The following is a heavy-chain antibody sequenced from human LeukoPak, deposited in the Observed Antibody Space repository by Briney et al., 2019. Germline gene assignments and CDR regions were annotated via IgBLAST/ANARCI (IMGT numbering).Heavy chain of an antibody. V-gene: IGHV1-2*02. CDR2: SNPNSGGT. Sequence: ASVKVSCKASGYTFTGYYMHWVRQAPGQGLEWMGWSNPNSGGTNYAQKFQGRVTMTRDTSISTAYMELSRLRSDDTAVYYCARDLGQQLVPYWFDPWGQGTLVTVSS. D-gene: IGHD6-13*01. J-gene: IGHJ5*02. CDR3: ARDLGQQLVPYWFDP. CDR1: GYTFTGYY.